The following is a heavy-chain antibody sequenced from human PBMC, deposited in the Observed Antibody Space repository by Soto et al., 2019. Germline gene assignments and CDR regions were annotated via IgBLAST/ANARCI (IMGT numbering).Heavy chain of an antibody. CDR1: GYTLTELS. CDR2: FDPEDGET. D-gene: IGHD3-22*01. V-gene: IGHV1-24*01. J-gene: IGHJ4*02. Sequence: ASVKVSCKVSGYTLTELSMHWVRQAPGKGLEWMGGFDPEDGETIYAQKFQGRVTMTEDTSTDTAYMELSSLRSEDTAVYYCATLAHYYDSSGHLPVWGQGTLVTVSS. CDR3: ATLAHYYDSSGHLPV.